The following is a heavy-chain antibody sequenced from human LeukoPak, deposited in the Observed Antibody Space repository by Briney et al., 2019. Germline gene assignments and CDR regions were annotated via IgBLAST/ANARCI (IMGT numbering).Heavy chain of an antibody. V-gene: IGHV3-53*04. CDR3: ARGGSSGNDYSSFDI. Sequence: GGSLRLSCAASGFTVSSYFMSWVRQAPGKGLEWVSVIHSGGSTLYSDSVKGRFTISRHNSKNTLYLQVNSLRAEDTAVYFCARGGSSGNDYSSFDIWGQGTMVTVSS. J-gene: IGHJ3*02. CDR1: GFTVSSYF. D-gene: IGHD5-12*01. CDR2: IHSGGST.